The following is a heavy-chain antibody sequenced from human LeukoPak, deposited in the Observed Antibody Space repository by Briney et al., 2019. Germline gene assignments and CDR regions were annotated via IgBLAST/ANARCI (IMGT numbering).Heavy chain of an antibody. V-gene: IGHV4-30-4*07. Sequence: PSETLSLTCAVSGGSISSGGYSWSWIRQPPEKGLEWIGYIYYSGSTYYNPSLKSRVTISVDTSKNQFSLKLSSVTAADTAVYYCARGYDSSGYYSDYWGQGTLVTVSS. CDR3: ARGYDSSGYYSDY. J-gene: IGHJ4*02. CDR1: GGSISSGGYS. D-gene: IGHD3-22*01. CDR2: IYYSGST.